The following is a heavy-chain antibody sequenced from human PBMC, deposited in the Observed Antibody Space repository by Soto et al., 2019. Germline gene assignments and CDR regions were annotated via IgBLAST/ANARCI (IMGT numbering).Heavy chain of an antibody. CDR1: DFTFSNFV. CDR3: AVHLGQNYYTLDV. V-gene: IGHV3-23*01. Sequence: EVQLLESGGGLMRPGESLRLSCTGSDFTFSNFVMSWVRQVPGKGLEWLSCITASGGSTYYADSVKGRFSVSRDNSKNTLYLQLNSLEAADTAVYHCAVHLGQNYYTLDVWGRGTPVHVSS. J-gene: IGHJ6*02. CDR2: ITASGGST.